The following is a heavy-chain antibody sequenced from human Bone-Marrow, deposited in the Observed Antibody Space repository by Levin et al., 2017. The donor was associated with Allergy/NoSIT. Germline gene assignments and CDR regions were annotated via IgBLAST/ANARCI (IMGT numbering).Heavy chain of an antibody. V-gene: IGHV3-23*01. D-gene: IGHD4-17*01. CDR3: AKDGFYNGEYGKGDRFEI. CDR2: IGGCHDT. J-gene: IGHJ3*02. CDR1: GFSFSTYG. Sequence: PGGSLRLSCVASGFSFSTYGMSWVRQRPGTGLEWVAAIGGCHDTIHADAVRGRFTISRDNSRTTLYLQMNSLRVEDTAVYYCAKDGFYNGEYGKGDRFEIWGQGTMVTVSS.